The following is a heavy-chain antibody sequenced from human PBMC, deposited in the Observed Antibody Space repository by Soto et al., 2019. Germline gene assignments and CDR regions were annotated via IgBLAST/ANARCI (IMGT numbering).Heavy chain of an antibody. J-gene: IGHJ3*02. CDR3: ARQAIDSSGYDAFDI. CDR2: RNHSGST. V-gene: IGHV4-34*01. D-gene: IGHD3-22*01. CDR1: GGTLRRYY. Sequence: PENLRNTYAVSGGTLRRYYWRGIRQPPGKALEWMGERNHSGSTNHNTSLKSRVTISVDTSKNQFSLKLSSRTAADTAVYYCARQAIDSSGYDAFDIWGKGTMVT.